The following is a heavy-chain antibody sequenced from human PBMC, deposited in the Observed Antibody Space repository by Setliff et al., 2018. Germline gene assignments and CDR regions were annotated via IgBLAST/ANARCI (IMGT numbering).Heavy chain of an antibody. D-gene: IGHD3-22*01. CDR2: IYYSGST. CDR1: GGSISSSSYY. CDR3: ARGRGISMIVVVTHDAFDI. Sequence: LSLTCTVSGGSISSSSYYWGWIRQSPGKGLEWIGSIYYSGSTYYNPSLKSRVTISVDTSKNQFSLKLSSVTAADTAVYYCARGRGISMIVVVTHDAFDIWGQGTMVTVSS. J-gene: IGHJ3*02. V-gene: IGHV4-39*07.